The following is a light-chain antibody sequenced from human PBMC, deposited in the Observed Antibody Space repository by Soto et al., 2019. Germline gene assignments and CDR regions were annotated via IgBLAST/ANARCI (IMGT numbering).Light chain of an antibody. J-gene: IGKJ1*01. Sequence: EIVLTQSPGTLSLSPGERATLSCRASQSIPKNYSAWYQHKPGQAPSLLIYGPSSRATGIPDRFSGSGSGTDFPLSISRLEPEDFAVYYCHQYATSPQTFGQGTKVEIK. CDR3: HQYATSPQT. CDR2: GPS. CDR1: QSIPKNY. V-gene: IGKV3-20*01.